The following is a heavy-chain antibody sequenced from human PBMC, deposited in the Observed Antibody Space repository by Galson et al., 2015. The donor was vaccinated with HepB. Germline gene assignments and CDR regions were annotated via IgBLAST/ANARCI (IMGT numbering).Heavy chain of an antibody. D-gene: IGHD1-26*01. V-gene: IGHV3-11*06. Sequence: SLRLSCAASGVTFTDYYMSWVRQAPGERLESGSYISPDSAFIIYADSVRGRFTISRDNAKNSVYLQMNSLRAEDTAVYYCARTVREPDFRGQGAVVTVSS. CDR2: ISPDSAFI. J-gene: IGHJ4*02. CDR3: ARTVREPDF. CDR1: GVTFTDYY.